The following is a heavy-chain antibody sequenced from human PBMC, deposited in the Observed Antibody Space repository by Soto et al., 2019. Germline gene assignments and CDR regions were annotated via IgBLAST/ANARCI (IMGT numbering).Heavy chain of an antibody. V-gene: IGHV1-69*01. J-gene: IGHJ6*02. CDR1: GGTFGNYA. Sequence: QVQLVQSGAEVRKPGSSVTVSCKASGGTFGNYAISWVRQAPGQGLEWMGGIIPIVGTGSYAQKFQGRVTITADEPTTTAYMELSSLRFEDTAVYYCARVVILVPTASTHYYYHMDVWGPGTTVTVSS. CDR2: IIPIVGTG. D-gene: IGHD2-2*01. CDR3: ARVVILVPTASTHYYYHMDV.